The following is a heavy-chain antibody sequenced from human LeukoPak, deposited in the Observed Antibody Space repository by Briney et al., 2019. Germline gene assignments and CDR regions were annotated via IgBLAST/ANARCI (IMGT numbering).Heavy chain of an antibody. CDR2: MSYDGSDK. V-gene: IGHV3-30*04. J-gene: IGHJ6*03. Sequence: PGGSLRLSCEASGFTFSSYAMHWVRQAPGRGLEWVVFMSYDGSDKYYADSVKGRFTISRDNSKNTLYPQMNSLRAEDTGVYYCARYSRSMDVWGKGTTVTVSS. CDR1: GFTFSSYA. D-gene: IGHD6-13*01. CDR3: ARYSRSMDV.